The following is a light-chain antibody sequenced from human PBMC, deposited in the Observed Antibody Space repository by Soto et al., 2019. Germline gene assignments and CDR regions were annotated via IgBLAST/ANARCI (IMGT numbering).Light chain of an antibody. CDR2: DVT. CDR3: CSYAGSYTVV. V-gene: IGLV2-11*01. J-gene: IGLJ2*01. Sequence: QSALTQPRSVSGSPGQSVTISCTGTSSDVGGYNYVSWYQQHPDKAPKLMIYDVTERPSGVPDRFSGSKSGNTASLTISGLQAEDEADYYCCSYAGSYTVVFGGGTKLTVL. CDR1: SSDVGGYNY.